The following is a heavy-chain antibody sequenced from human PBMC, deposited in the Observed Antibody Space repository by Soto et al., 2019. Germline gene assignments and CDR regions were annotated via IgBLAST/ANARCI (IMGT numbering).Heavy chain of an antibody. CDR1: GYSFNKYC. V-gene: IGHV1-46*02. J-gene: IGHJ4*02. CDR2: ICPDGDT. CDR3: VGDAADVYTGFDY. Sequence: QVQLEQSGAEVKKPGASVLVSCKTSGYSFNKYCMYWVRQAPGQGLEWMGRICPDGDTGYAQEFQGRVTMTRDSSATTLYLQMSRLRSEDTAIYYCVGDAADVYTGFDYWGQGSLVTVSS. D-gene: IGHD2-21*01.